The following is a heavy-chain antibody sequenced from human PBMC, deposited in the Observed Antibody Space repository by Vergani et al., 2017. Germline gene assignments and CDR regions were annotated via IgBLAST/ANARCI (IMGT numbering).Heavy chain of an antibody. D-gene: IGHD2-21*02. CDR2: ISGSGGST. V-gene: IGHV3-23*01. Sequence: EVQLLESGGGLVQPGGSLRLSCAASGFTFSSYAMSWVRQAPGKGLEWVSAISGSGGSTYYADSVKGRFTISRDNSKNTLYLQMNSLRAEDTAVYYCAKAGALYCGGDCYYDAFDIWGQGTMVTVSS. J-gene: IGHJ3*02. CDR1: GFTFSSYA. CDR3: AKAGALYCGGDCYYDAFDI.